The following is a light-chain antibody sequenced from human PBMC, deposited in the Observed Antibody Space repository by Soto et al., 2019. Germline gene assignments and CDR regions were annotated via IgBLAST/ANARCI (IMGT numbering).Light chain of an antibody. V-gene: IGLV2-14*01. Sequence: QSALTQPASVSGSPGQSITISCTGNSGDIGSYNRFSWYQQHPGKAPKLIIYEVTDRPSGVSNRFSGSQSGNTASLTISGLQAEDEAEYYCSSYTNINTRACVFGTGTKLTVL. CDR3: SSYTNINTRACV. CDR1: SGDIGSYNR. J-gene: IGLJ1*01. CDR2: EVT.